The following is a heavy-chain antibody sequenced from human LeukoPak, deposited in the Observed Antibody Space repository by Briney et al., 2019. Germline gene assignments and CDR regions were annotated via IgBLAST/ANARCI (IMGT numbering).Heavy chain of an antibody. CDR3: AKVPHLYYGSGSYQLDY. V-gene: IGHV3-23*01. CDR2: ISGSGGST. D-gene: IGHD3-10*01. Sequence: GGSLRLSCAASGFSFSSYALSWVRQAPGKGLEWVSAISGSGGSTYYADSVKGRFTVSRDNSKKALYLQMNSLRADDTAVYYCAKVPHLYYGSGSYQLDYWGQGTLVIVSS. J-gene: IGHJ4*02. CDR1: GFSFSSYA.